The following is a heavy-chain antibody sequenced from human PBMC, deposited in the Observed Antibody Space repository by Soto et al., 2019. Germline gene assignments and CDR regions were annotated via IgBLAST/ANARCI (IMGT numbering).Heavy chain of an antibody. D-gene: IGHD4-4*01. CDR3: ARLLHDYIKTGWFDP. CDR1: GGSISSYY. V-gene: IGHV4-59*01. Sequence: SETLSLTCTVSGGSISSYYWSWIRQPPGKGLEWIGYIYYSGSTNFNPSLKSRVTISVDTSKNQFSLKLSSVTAADTAVYYCARLLHDYIKTGWFDPWGQGTLVTVSS. CDR2: IYYSGST. J-gene: IGHJ5*02.